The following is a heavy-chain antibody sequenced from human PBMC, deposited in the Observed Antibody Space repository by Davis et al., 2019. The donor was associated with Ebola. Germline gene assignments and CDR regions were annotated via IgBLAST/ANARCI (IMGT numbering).Heavy chain of an antibody. Sequence: AASVQVSCKASGYTFTGYYMHWVRQAPGQGLEWMGWINPNSGGTNYAQKFQGWVTMTRDTSISTAYMELSRLRSDDTAVYYCARGGYCSGGSCPDTEYFQHWGQGTLVTVSS. D-gene: IGHD2-15*01. CDR1: GYTFTGYY. J-gene: IGHJ1*01. V-gene: IGHV1-2*04. CDR2: INPNSGGT. CDR3: ARGGYCSGGSCPDTEYFQH.